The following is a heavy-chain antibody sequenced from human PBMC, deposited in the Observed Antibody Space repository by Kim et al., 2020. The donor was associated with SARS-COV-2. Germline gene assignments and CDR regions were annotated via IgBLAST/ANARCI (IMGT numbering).Heavy chain of an antibody. V-gene: IGHV3-21*01. CDR1: GFTVSSYS. J-gene: IGHJ6*02. D-gene: IGHD3-10*01. CDR2: ISSSSSYI. Sequence: GGSLRLSCAASGFTVSSYSMNWVRQAPGKGLEWVSSISSSSSYIYYADSVKGRFTISRDNAKNSLYLQMNSLRAEDTAVYYCARDLEIGMVRGVIMSYYGMDVWGQGTTVTVSS. CDR3: ARDLEIGMVRGVIMSYYGMDV.